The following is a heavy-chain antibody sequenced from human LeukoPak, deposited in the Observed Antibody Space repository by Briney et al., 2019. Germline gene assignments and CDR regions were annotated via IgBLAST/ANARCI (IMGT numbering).Heavy chain of an antibody. Sequence: GGSLRLSCAGSGFTFSNAWMSWVRQAPGKGLEWVAVISYDGSNKYYADSVKGRFTISRDNSKNTLYLQMNSLRAEDTAVYYCAKDRVGGWFDPWGQGTLVTVSS. CDR3: AKDRVGGWFDP. D-gene: IGHD3-10*01. V-gene: IGHV3-30*18. CDR2: ISYDGSNK. CDR1: GFTFSNAW. J-gene: IGHJ5*02.